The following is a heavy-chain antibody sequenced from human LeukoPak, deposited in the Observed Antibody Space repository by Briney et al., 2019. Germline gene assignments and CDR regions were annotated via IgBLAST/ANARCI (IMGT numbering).Heavy chain of an antibody. CDR3: ARQKWDRLTYYYYGMDV. CDR2: VSYSGTP. CDR1: GGSVSSGSYY. J-gene: IGHJ6*02. D-gene: IGHD1-26*01. Sequence: SETLSLTCTVPGGSVSSGSYYWSWIRQPPGKGLEWIGYVSYSGTPDYNPSLKGRVTISLDTSRNQFSLQLSSVTAADTAQYYCARQKWDRLTYYYYGMDVWGQGTTVTVSS. V-gene: IGHV4-61*01.